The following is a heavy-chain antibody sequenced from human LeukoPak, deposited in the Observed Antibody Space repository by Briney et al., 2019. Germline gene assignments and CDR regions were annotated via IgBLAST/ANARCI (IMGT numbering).Heavy chain of an antibody. CDR2: MNPNSGNT. V-gene: IGHV1-8*01. J-gene: IGHJ4*02. D-gene: IGHD6-19*01. CDR3: ARGRAVWYSSGWYYYFDY. CDR1: GYTFTSYD. Sequence: ASVKVSCKASGYTFTSYDINWVRQAPGQGLEWMGWMNPNSGNTGYAQKFQGRVTMTRNTSISTAYMELSSLRSEDTAVYYCARGRAVWYSSGWYYYFDYWGQGTLVTVSS.